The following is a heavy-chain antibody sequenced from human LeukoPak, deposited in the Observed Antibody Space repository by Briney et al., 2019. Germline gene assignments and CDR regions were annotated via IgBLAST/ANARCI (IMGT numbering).Heavy chain of an antibody. CDR3: AKDNSIVDTAMVSYFDY. D-gene: IGHD5-18*01. Sequence: PGGSLRLSCAASGFTFDDYAMHWVRQAPGKGLEWVSGISWNSGSIGYADSVKGRFTISRDNAKNSLYLQMSSLRAEDTALYYCAKDNSIVDTAMVSYFDYWGQGTLVTVSS. CDR2: ISWNSGSI. V-gene: IGHV3-9*01. CDR1: GFTFDDYA. J-gene: IGHJ4*02.